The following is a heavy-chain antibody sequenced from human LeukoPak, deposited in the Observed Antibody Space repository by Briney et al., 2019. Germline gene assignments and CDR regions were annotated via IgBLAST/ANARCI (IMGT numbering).Heavy chain of an antibody. Sequence: GASLRLSCAASGFTFSSYAMSWVRKAPGKGLEWVSAISGSGGSTYYADSVKGRFTISRDNSKNTLYLEMNSLRAEDTAVYYCANVYDLWSGRGTEPYYFDYWGQGTLVTVSS. CDR3: ANVYDLWSGRGTEPYYFDY. CDR1: GFTFSSYA. D-gene: IGHD3-3*01. V-gene: IGHV3-23*01. CDR2: ISGSGGST. J-gene: IGHJ4*02.